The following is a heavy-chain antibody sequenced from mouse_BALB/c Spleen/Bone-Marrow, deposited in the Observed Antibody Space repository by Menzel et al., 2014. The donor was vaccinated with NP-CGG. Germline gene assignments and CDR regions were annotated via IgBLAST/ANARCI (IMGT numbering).Heavy chain of an antibody. CDR2: INPYNGGT. V-gene: IGHV1-18*01. D-gene: IGHD1-1*01. CDR3: ASYYDSTWYFDV. J-gene: IGHJ1*01. Sequence: EVKLMESGPEPVKPGASMKISCKASGYSFTGYTMNWVKQSHGKNLEWIGLINPYNGGTTYSQYFKCKATLTVDRSSSTAYMELLSLTSEDSAVYYCASYYDSTWYFDVWGAGTTVTVSS. CDR1: GYSFTGYT.